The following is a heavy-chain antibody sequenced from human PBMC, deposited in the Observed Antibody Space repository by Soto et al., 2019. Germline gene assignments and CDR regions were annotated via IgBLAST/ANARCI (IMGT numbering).Heavy chain of an antibody. CDR2: INAGNGNT. D-gene: IGHD3-22*01. CDR1: GYTFTSYA. CDR3: ASSYYYDSSGYSSLYYYYGMDV. Sequence: QVQLGQSGAEVKKPGASVKVSCKASGYTFTSYAMHWVRQAPGQRLEWMGWINAGNGNTKYSQMFQGRVTITRDTSASTAYMELSILRSEDTAVYYCASSYYYDSSGYSSLYYYYGMDVWGQGTTVTVSS. J-gene: IGHJ6*02. V-gene: IGHV1-3*01.